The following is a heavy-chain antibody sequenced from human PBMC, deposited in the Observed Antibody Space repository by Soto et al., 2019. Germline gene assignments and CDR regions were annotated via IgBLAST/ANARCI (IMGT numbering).Heavy chain of an antibody. D-gene: IGHD3-10*01. CDR1: GGTFSSYT. Sequence: QVQLVQSGAEVKKPGSSVKGSCKASGGTFSSYTISWVRQAPGQGLEWMGWIIPILGIANYAQKFQGRVTITADKSTSTAYMELSSLRSEDTAVYYCARERGGIYEVWGQGTLVTVSS. CDR3: ARERGGIYEV. V-gene: IGHV1-69*08. J-gene: IGHJ4*02. CDR2: IIPILGIA.